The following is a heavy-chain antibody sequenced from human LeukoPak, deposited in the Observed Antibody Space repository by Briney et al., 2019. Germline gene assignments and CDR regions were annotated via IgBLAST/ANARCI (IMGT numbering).Heavy chain of an antibody. CDR1: GGSISSNKYY. CDR2: IYYSGST. Sequence: SETLSLTCTVSGGSISSNKYYWGWIRQPPGKGLEWIGSIYYSGSTYYNPTLKSRVTIFVDTSKNQFSLKLSSVTAADTAVYYCATPYSGGYQGLDIWGQRTMVTVSS. D-gene: IGHD1-26*01. V-gene: IGHV4-39*01. CDR3: ATPYSGGYQGLDI. J-gene: IGHJ3*02.